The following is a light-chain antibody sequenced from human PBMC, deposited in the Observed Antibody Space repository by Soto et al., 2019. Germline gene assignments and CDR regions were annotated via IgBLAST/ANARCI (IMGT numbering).Light chain of an antibody. CDR1: QGVSSW. V-gene: IGKV1-12*02. CDR3: QQRSNWPSIT. Sequence: DIQMTQSPSSVSASVGDRVTITCRASQGVSSWLAWFQQKPGKAPKLLIYAASSLQSGVPSRFSGSGSGTDFTLTISSLEPEDLGVYYCQQRSNWPSITFGQGTRLEIK. CDR2: AAS. J-gene: IGKJ5*01.